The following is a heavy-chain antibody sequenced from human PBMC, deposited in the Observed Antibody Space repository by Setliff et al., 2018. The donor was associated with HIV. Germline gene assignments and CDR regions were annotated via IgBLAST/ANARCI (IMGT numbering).Heavy chain of an antibody. CDR3: ARDVMEYFGNYFDY. Sequence: SETLSLTCTVSGVSISSHYLSWIRQPPGKGLEWIGYVSYSGSTNYNPSLKSRVTISPDTSKHQFSLKLTSVTAADTALYYCARDVMEYFGNYFDYWGQGALVTVSS. D-gene: IGHD3-3*01. CDR1: GVSISSHY. J-gene: IGHJ4*02. V-gene: IGHV4-59*11. CDR2: VSYSGST.